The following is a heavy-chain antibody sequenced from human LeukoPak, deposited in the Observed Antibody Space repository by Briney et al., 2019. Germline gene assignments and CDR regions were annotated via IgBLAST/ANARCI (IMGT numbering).Heavy chain of an antibody. V-gene: IGHV1-2*02. CDR3: ARHAGYYYYYIDV. CDR1: GYTFTGYY. J-gene: IGHJ6*03. CDR2: INPNSGGT. D-gene: IGHD2-8*01. Sequence: ASVKVSCKASGYTFTGYYIYWVRQAPGQGLEWMGWINPNSGGTNYAQQFQGRVTMTRDTSITTAYMELRRLRSDDTAVYYCARHAGYYYYYIDVWGEGTTVTVSS.